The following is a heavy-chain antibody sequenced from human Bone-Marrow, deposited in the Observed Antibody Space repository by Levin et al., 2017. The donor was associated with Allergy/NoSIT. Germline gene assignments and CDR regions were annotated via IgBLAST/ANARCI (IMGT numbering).Heavy chain of an antibody. CDR3: ARGATINCSGGSCYTVGFDY. D-gene: IGHD2-15*01. CDR1: GGSFSDYY. Sequence: GSLRLSCAVYGGSFSDYYWSWIRQPPGKGLEWIGEINHSGSTNYNPSLKSRVTISVDTSKNQFSLKLSSVTAADTAVYYCARGATINCSGGSCYTVGFDYWGQGTLVTVSS. V-gene: IGHV4-34*01. CDR2: INHSGST. J-gene: IGHJ4*02.